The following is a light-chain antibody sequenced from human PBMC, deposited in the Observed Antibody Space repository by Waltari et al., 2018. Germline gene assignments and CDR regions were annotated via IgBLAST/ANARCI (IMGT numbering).Light chain of an antibody. CDR3: QHYLRLRVT. V-gene: IGKV3-20*01. CDR2: GAS. CDR1: ESVSRA. J-gene: IGKJ1*01. Sequence: EIALTQSPGTLSLSVGERATVSCRASESVSRALAWYQQKPGQAPRLLIYGASTRATGIPDRFSGSGSGTDFSLTISRLEPDDFAVYYCQHYLRLRVTFGQGTTVEI.